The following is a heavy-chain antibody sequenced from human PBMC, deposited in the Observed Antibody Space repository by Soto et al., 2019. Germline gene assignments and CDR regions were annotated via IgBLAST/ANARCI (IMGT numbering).Heavy chain of an antibody. J-gene: IGHJ6*03. Sequence: ASVKVSCKASGYTFTGYYMHWVRQAPGQGLEWMGWINPNSGGTNYAQKFQGWVTMTRDTSISTAYMELSRLRSDDTAVYYCVRGKTMTTVTRGYYYYYYMDVWGKGTTVTVSS. CDR1: GYTFTGYY. CDR2: INPNSGGT. D-gene: IGHD4-17*01. V-gene: IGHV1-2*04. CDR3: VRGKTMTTVTRGYYYYYYMDV.